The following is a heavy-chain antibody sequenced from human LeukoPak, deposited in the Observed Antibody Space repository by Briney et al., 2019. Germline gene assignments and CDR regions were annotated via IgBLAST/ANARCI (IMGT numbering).Heavy chain of an antibody. V-gene: IGHV3-23*01. CDR2: IGGGSETT. CDR3: GRTMTYGSGSPYIPFDY. D-gene: IGHD3-10*01. CDR1: GFAFGSYA. J-gene: IGHJ4*02. Sequence: GGSLRLSCAASGFAFGSYAMSWVRQAPRKGLEWVSTIGGGSETTSYADSAKGRFTNSRDNSKNTVYLQMNSLRAEDTAVYYCGRTMTYGSGSPYIPFDYWGQGTLVAVSS.